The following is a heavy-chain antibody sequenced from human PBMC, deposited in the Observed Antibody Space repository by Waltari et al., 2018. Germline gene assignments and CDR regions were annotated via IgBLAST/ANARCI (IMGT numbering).Heavy chain of an antibody. CDR3: AREGDGYNWSVLGFDY. J-gene: IGHJ4*02. D-gene: IGHD5-12*01. Sequence: QVQLVESGGGVVQPGRSLRLSCAASGFTFSSYAMHWVRQAPGKGLEWVAVISYDGSNKYYADSVKGRFTISRDNSKNTLYLQMNSLRAEDTAVYYCAREGDGYNWSVLGFDYWGQGTLVTVSS. CDR2: ISYDGSNK. CDR1: GFTFSSYA. V-gene: IGHV3-30*01.